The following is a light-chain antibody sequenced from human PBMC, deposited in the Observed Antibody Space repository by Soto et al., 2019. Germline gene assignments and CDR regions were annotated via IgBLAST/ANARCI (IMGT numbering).Light chain of an antibody. Sequence: DIQMTQSPSSLSASVGDRVTITCRASQSIRSYLDWYQQKPGKAPKLLIYAASSLQSGVPSRISGSGSGTDFTLTISSLQPEDFAAYYCQQSYSIPYTFGQGTKLEIK. CDR1: QSIRSY. CDR3: QQSYSIPYT. CDR2: AAS. J-gene: IGKJ2*01. V-gene: IGKV1-39*01.